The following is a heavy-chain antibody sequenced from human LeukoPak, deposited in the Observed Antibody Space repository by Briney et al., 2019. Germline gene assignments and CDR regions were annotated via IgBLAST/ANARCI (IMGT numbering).Heavy chain of an antibody. CDR2: ISDSGST. D-gene: IGHD2-15*01. CDR1: GGSISTYY. J-gene: IGHJ3*02. Sequence: PSETLSLTCSVSGGSISTYYWSWIRQPPGKGLEWIAYISDSGSTRYRPSLRGRLSISMDKSKNMFSLKLNSVAAADTAVYYCARPDSHLSAFDIWGQGTKVTVS. V-gene: IGHV4-59*08. CDR3: ARPDSHLSAFDI.